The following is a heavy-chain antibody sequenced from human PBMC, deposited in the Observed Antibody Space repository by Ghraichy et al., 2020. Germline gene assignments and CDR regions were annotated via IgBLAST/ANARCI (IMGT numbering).Heavy chain of an antibody. CDR2: IYSGGST. V-gene: IGHV3-53*01. Sequence: GGSLRLSCAASGFTVSSNYMSWVRQAPGKGLEWVSVIYSGGSTYYADSVKGRFTISRDNSKNTLYLQMNSLRAEDTAVYYCARESGYSYGPNYYYYMDVWGKGTTVTVSS. D-gene: IGHD5-18*01. J-gene: IGHJ6*03. CDR1: GFTVSSNY. CDR3: ARESGYSYGPNYYYYMDV.